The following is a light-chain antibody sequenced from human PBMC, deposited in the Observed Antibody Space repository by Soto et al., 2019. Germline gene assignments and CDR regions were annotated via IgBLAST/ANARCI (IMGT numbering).Light chain of an antibody. J-gene: IGKJ2*03. Sequence: IQMSQSPSTLSASLGETVTITCRASQSIGKGLAWHQQKPGQAPDLFIHSSSTLQSGVPSRFSGSGSGTEFTLTITHVQPDDSATYYCQQYNTVSSFGQGTRLEI. CDR2: SSS. CDR1: QSIGKG. V-gene: IGKV1-5*03. CDR3: QQYNTVSS.